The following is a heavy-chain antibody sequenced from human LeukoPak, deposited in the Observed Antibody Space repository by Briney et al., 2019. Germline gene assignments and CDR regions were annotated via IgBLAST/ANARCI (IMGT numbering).Heavy chain of an antibody. CDR3: ARGVRSGGIAAAGSAYFDY. D-gene: IGHD6-13*01. CDR1: GGTFSSYA. CDR2: IIPIFGTA. V-gene: IGHV1-69*05. J-gene: IGHJ4*02. Sequence: SVKVSCKASGGTFSSYAISWVRQAPGQGLEWMGGIIPIFGTANYAQKFQGRVTITTDESTSTAYMELSSLRSEDTAVYYCARGVRSGGIAAAGSAYFDYWGQGTLVTVSS.